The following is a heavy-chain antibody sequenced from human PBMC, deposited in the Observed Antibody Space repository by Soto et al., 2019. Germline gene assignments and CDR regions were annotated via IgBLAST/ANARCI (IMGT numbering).Heavy chain of an antibody. J-gene: IGHJ4*02. V-gene: IGHV1-2*04. CDR3: ARDGRDYGDLPPLDY. CDR2: INPNSGGT. D-gene: IGHD4-17*01. Sequence: ASVKVSCKASGYTFTGYYMHWVRQAPGQGLEWMGWINPNSGGTNYAQKFQGWVTMTRDTSISTAYMELSRLRSDDTAVYYCARDGRDYGDLPPLDYWGQGTLVTDSS. CDR1: GYTFTGYY.